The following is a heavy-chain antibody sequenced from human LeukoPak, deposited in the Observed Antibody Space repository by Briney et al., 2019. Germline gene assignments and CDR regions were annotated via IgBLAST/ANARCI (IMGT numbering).Heavy chain of an antibody. Sequence: SETLSLTCTVSGVSISSSYSYWGWIRQPPGMGLEWIGSIYYSGSTYYNPSLKSRVTISVDTSKNQFSLKLSSVTAADTAVYYCASLTSGSHDYWGQGTLVTVSS. V-gene: IGHV4-39*07. J-gene: IGHJ4*02. D-gene: IGHD1-26*01. CDR1: GVSISSSYSY. CDR3: ASLTSGSHDY. CDR2: IYYSGST.